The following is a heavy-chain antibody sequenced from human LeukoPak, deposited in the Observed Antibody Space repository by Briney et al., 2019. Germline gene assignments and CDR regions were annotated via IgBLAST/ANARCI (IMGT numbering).Heavy chain of an antibody. CDR3: ARGGLLWFGEAYHFDY. Sequence: ASVKVSCKASGYTFTSYAMHWVRQAPGQRLEWMGWINAGNGNTKYSQKFQGRVTITRDTSASTAYMELSSLRSEDTAVYYCARGGLLWFGEAYHFDYWGQGTLVTVSS. CDR2: INAGNGNT. D-gene: IGHD3-10*01. CDR1: GYTFTSYA. V-gene: IGHV1-3*01. J-gene: IGHJ4*02.